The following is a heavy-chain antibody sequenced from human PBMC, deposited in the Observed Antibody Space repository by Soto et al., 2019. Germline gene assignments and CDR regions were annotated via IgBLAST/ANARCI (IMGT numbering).Heavy chain of an antibody. J-gene: IGHJ4*02. CDR2: IRGSGDST. V-gene: IGHV3-23*01. CDR3: AKAHYGGFTY. D-gene: IGHD3-10*01. CDR1: GFTFSVYA. Sequence: EVRLLESGGGLVQPGGSLRLSCAASGFTFSVYAMSWVRQAPGKGLEWVSGIRGSGDSTHYADSVKGRFTVSKDNSKSMLYLQTNSLRAEDTAIYYCAKAHYGGFTYWGQGTLVTVSS.